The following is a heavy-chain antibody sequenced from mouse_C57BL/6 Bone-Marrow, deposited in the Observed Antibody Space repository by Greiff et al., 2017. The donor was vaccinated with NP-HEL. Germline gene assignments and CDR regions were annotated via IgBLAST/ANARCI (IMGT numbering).Heavy chain of an antibody. J-gene: IGHJ1*03. V-gene: IGHV14-2*01. CDR3: ARGGLRPFVPWYFDV. D-gene: IGHD2-4*01. Sequence: VQLQQSGAELVKPGASVKLSCTASGFNIKDYYMHWVKQRTEQGLEWIGRIAPEDGETKYAPKFQGKATITADTSSNTADLQLISLTSEDTAVYYCARGGLRPFVPWYFDVWGTGTTVTVSS. CDR1: GFNIKDYY. CDR2: IAPEDGET.